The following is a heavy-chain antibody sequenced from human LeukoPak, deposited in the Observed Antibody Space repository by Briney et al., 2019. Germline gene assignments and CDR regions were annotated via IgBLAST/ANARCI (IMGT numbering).Heavy chain of an antibody. J-gene: IGHJ5*02. D-gene: IGHD6-13*01. CDR1: GFKFDDYA. CDR2: INWNSGSI. CDR3: ARDPAAAAGTRNDWFDP. Sequence: PGGSLRLSCVVSGFKFDDYAMHWVRQAPGRGLEWVSSINWNSGSIGYGDSVKGRFTISRDNAKNSLYLQMNSLRAEDTAVYYCARDPAAAAGTRNDWFDPWGQGTLVTVSS. V-gene: IGHV3-9*01.